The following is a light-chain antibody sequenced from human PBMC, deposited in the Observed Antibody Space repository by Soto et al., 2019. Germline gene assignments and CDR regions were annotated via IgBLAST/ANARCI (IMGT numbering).Light chain of an antibody. CDR2: QDR. CDR3: QAWDSSTYV. CDR1: KLGDKY. V-gene: IGLV3-1*01. Sequence: SYELTQPPSVSVSPGQTASITCSGDKLGDKYACWYQQKPGQSPVLVIYQDRMRPSGIPERFSGYNSGNTATLTISGTQAMDEADYYCQAWDSSTYVFGTGTKVTVL. J-gene: IGLJ1*01.